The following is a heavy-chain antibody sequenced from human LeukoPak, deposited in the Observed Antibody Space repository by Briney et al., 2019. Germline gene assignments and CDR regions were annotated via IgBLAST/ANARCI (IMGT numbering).Heavy chain of an antibody. Sequence: SETLSLTCTVSGASIISYYWSRIRQPPGKGLEWIGYIFYSGSSNYNPSLKSRVTISVDTSKNQFSLRLNSVTAADTAVYYCARGSRVLAAFGVDYWGQGTLVTVSS. CDR3: ARGSRVLAAFGVDY. J-gene: IGHJ4*02. CDR1: GASIISYY. CDR2: IFYSGSS. D-gene: IGHD2-15*01. V-gene: IGHV4-59*01.